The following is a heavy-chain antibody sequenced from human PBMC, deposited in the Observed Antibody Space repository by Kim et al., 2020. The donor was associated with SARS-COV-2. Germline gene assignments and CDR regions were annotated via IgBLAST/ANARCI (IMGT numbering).Heavy chain of an antibody. V-gene: IGHV3-48*03. Sequence: GGSLRLSCAASGFTFSSYEMNWVRQAPGKGLEWVSYISSSGSTIYYADSVKGRFTISRDNAKNSLYLQMNSLRAEDTAVYYCARERGKPKGLDYWGQGTLVTVSS. CDR2: ISSSGSTI. CDR3: ARERGKPKGLDY. CDR1: GFTFSSYE. J-gene: IGHJ4*02.